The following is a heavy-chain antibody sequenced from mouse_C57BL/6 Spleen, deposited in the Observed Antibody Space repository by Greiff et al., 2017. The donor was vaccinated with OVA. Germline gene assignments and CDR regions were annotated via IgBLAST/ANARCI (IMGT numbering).Heavy chain of an antibody. D-gene: IGHD2-3*01. J-gene: IGHJ2*01. CDR3: ARGFYDGYYDYFDY. CDR1: GFTFSDYY. CDR2: INYDGSST. Sequence: EVQLQESEGGLVQPGSSMKLSCTASGFTFSDYYMAWVRQVPEKGLEWVANINYDGSSTYYLDSLKSRFIISRDNAKNILYLQMSSLKSEDTATYYCARGFYDGYYDYFDYWGQGTTLTVSS. V-gene: IGHV5-16*01.